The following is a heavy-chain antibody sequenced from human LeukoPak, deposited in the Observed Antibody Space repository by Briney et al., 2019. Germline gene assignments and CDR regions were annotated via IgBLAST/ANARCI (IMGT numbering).Heavy chain of an antibody. CDR1: GGSISSHY. CDR2: IYYSGSA. Sequence: PSETLSLTCTVSGGSISSHYWSWIRQPPGKGLEWIGYIYYSGSANYNPSLKSRVTISVDTSKNQFSLKLSSVTAADTAVYYCARVLTGNTGYYYYMDVWGKGTTATVSS. J-gene: IGHJ6*03. D-gene: IGHD1-7*01. V-gene: IGHV4-59*11. CDR3: ARVLTGNTGYYYYMDV.